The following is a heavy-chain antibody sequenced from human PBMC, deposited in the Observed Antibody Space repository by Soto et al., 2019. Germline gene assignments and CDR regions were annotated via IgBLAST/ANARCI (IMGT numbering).Heavy chain of an antibody. D-gene: IGHD6-13*01. CDR1: GFTFNAAW. CDR2: IKSKTDCGTT. Sequence: PEGSLRLSCAASGFTFNAAWMSWVRQAPGKGLEWVGRIKSKTDCGTTDFAAPVKGRFTISRDDSKNTVYLQMNSLKIEDTAVYYCTKGLAAAGNNYWGQGTMVTVSS. CDR3: TKGLAAAGNNY. V-gene: IGHV3-15*01. J-gene: IGHJ4*02.